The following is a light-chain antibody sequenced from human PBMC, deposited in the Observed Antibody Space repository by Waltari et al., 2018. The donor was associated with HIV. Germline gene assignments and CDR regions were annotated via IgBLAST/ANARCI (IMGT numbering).Light chain of an antibody. J-gene: IGKJ4*01. CDR2: GAS. Sequence: DVQMTQSPLSLSASVGDRVTITCRASEYINIYLNWYQQRPGEAPNLLIYGASTLQSGVSSRFSGSASGTTFTLTINSLRPEDAATYYCQQTYDIPIAFGGGTKVEI. CDR3: QQTYDIPIA. V-gene: IGKV1-39*01. CDR1: EYINIY.